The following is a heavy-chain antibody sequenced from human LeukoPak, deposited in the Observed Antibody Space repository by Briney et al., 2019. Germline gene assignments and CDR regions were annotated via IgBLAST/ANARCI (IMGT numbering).Heavy chain of an antibody. J-gene: IGHJ4*02. Sequence: QPGGSLRLSCAGSGFSFSSYDVSWVRKAPGKGLEWVSGITGSGGSTYYADSVKGRFTISRDNSQNTLYLQMNSLRAEDTAVYYCAKGHGSGTYWVFNDWGQGTLVTVSS. CDR2: ITGSGGST. CDR1: GFSFSSYD. CDR3: AKGHGSGTYWVFND. V-gene: IGHV3-23*01. D-gene: IGHD3-10*01.